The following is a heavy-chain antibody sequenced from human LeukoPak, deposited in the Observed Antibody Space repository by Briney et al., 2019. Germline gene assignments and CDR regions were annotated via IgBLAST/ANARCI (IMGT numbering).Heavy chain of an antibody. CDR1: GGTFSSYA. D-gene: IGHD3-3*01. J-gene: IGHJ4*02. CDR2: IIPIFGTA. V-gene: IGHV1-69*05. CDR3: ARDRFGGLDYFDY. Sequence: GASVKVSCKASGGTFSSYAISWVRQAPGQGLEWMGGIIPIFGTANYAQKFQGRVTITTDESTSTAYMELSSLRSEDTAVYYCARDRFGGLDYFDYWGQGTLVTVSS.